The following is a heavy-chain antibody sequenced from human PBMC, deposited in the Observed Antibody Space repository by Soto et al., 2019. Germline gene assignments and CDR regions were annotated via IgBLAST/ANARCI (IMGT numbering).Heavy chain of an antibody. D-gene: IGHD6-19*01. J-gene: IGHJ4*02. V-gene: IGHV5-51*01. Sequence: HGESLKISCKGSGYSFTSYWIGWVRQMPGKGLEWMGIIYPGDSDTRYSPSFQGQVTISADKSISTAYLQWSSLKASDTAMYYCATTPYNSDFYLYYWGPGTLVTVSS. CDR1: GYSFTSYW. CDR3: ATTPYNSDFYLYY. CDR2: IYPGDSDT.